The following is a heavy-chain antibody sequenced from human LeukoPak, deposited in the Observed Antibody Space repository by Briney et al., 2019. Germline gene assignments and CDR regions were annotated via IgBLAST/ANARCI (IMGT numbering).Heavy chain of an antibody. CDR2: ISGSGRT. CDR3: ARGNEITKTSGYYSFDY. J-gene: IGHJ4*02. D-gene: IGHD3-9*01. CDR1: TASINTYF. Sequence: SETLSPTCTVSTASINTYFWTWVRQPAGKGLEWIGRISGSGRTYYNPSLGSRVTISLDTSNNQFSLKVTSVTAADTAVYYCARGNEITKTSGYYSFDYWGQGTLVSVSS. V-gene: IGHV4-4*07.